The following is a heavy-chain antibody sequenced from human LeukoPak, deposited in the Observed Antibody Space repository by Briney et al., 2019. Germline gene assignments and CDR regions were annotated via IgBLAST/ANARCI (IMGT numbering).Heavy chain of an antibody. Sequence: GGSLRLSCAASGFTFSSYEMNWVRQAPGKGLEWVSYISSSGSTIYYADSVKGRFTISRDNAKNSLYLQMNSLGGEDTAVYYCAELGITMIGGVWGKGTTVTISS. V-gene: IGHV3-48*03. CDR1: GFTFSSYE. CDR3: AELGITMIGGV. J-gene: IGHJ6*04. CDR2: ISSSGSTI. D-gene: IGHD3-10*02.